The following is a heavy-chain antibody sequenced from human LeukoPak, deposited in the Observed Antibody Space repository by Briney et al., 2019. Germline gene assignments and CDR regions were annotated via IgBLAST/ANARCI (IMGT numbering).Heavy chain of an antibody. CDR2: ISGGGDIT. V-gene: IGHV3-23*01. D-gene: IGHD2-21*02. CDR3: VREDTPATANY. J-gene: IGHJ4*02. Sequence: QLGGSLRLSCAASGFNFANHAMSWVRQTAGKGLEWVSAISGGGDITYYADSVKGRFTISRDNSKDTLFLQMHSLRPGDTAVYYCVREDTPATANYWGQGTLVTISS. CDR1: GFNFANHA.